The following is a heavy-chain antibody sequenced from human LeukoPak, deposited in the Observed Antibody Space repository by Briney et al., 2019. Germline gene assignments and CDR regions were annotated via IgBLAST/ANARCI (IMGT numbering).Heavy chain of an antibody. CDR2: INPNSGGT. V-gene: IGHV1-2*02. D-gene: IGHD3-3*01. Sequence: ASVKVSCKASGYTFTGYYMHWVRQAPGQGLEWMGWINPNSGGTNYAQKFQGRVTMTRDTSISTAYMELSRLRSDDTAVYYCARDGTIFGVDTDNWFDPWGQGTLVTVSS. CDR3: ARDGTIFGVDTDNWFDP. J-gene: IGHJ5*02. CDR1: GYTFTGYY.